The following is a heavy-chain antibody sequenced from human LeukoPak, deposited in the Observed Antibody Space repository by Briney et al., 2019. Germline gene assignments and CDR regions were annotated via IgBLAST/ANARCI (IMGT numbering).Heavy chain of an antibody. CDR1: GYTLTELS. D-gene: IGHD1-26*01. J-gene: IGHJ4*02. V-gene: IGHV1-24*01. CDR3: ATLRVRSGSYPFDY. Sequence: ASVKVSCKVSGYTLTELSMHWVRQAPGKGLERMGGFDPEDGETIYAQKFQGRVTMTEDTSTDTAYMELSSLRSEDTAVYYCATLRVRSGSYPFDYWGQGTLVTVSS. CDR2: FDPEDGET.